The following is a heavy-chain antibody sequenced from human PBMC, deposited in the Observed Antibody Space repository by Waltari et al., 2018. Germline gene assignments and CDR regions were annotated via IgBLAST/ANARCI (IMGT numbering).Heavy chain of an antibody. D-gene: IGHD3-10*01. J-gene: IGHJ6*02. Sequence: QVQLQESGPGLVKPSETLSLTCAVSGYSISSGYSWGWIRQPPGQGLEWIGSISQSGTTYSTPPVKSRVTISVNTSKTQCSRKLGSVTAADTTVYYGAGDTYGSGSYYPIYYYYGMDVWGQGTTVTVSS. V-gene: IGHV4-38-2*01. CDR1: GYSISSGYS. CDR3: AGDTYGSGSYYPIYYYYGMDV. CDR2: ISQSGTT.